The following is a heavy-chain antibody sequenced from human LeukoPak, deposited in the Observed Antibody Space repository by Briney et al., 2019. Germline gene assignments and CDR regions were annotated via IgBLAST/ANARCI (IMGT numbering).Heavy chain of an antibody. CDR3: AREGYGSGSYYSFAEHVFDI. CDR2: IYYSGST. CDR1: GDSISSYY. J-gene: IGHJ3*02. Sequence: SETLSLTCTVSGDSISSYYWSWVRQPPGKGLEWVGYIYYSGSTNYNPSLKSRVTMSVDTSKNQFSLKLRSVTAADTAVYYCAREGYGSGSYYSFAEHVFDIWGQGTMVTVSS. D-gene: IGHD3-10*01. V-gene: IGHV4-59*01.